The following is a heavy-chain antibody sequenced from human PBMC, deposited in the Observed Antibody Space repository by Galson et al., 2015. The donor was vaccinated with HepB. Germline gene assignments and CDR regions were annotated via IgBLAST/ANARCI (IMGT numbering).Heavy chain of an antibody. Sequence: QSGAEVKKPGESLRISCKGSGYSFTSYWISWVRQMPGKGLEWMGRIDPSDSYTNYSPSFQGHVTISADKSISTAYLQWSSLKASDTAMYYCARLTVGDGYNLYALNLPYYYYGMDVWGQGTTVTVSS. CDR3: ARLTVGDGYNLYALNLPYYYYGMDV. J-gene: IGHJ6*02. CDR2: IDPSDSYT. V-gene: IGHV5-10-1*01. D-gene: IGHD5-24*01. CDR1: GYSFTSYW.